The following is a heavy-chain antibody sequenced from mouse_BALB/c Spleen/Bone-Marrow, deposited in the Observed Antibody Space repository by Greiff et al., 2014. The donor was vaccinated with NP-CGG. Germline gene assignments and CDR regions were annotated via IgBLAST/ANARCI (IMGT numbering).Heavy chain of an antibody. J-gene: IGHJ1*01. V-gene: IGHV1-7*01. D-gene: IGHD2-4*01. Sequence: QVQLQQPGAELAKPGASVKMSCKASGYTFTTYWIHWVKQRPGQGLEWIGYINPSTGNTEYNQKFRDRATLTADKSSSTPYMQLSSLTSEDSAVYYCARGLGDWYFDVWGAGTTVTVSS. CDR3: ARGLGDWYFDV. CDR2: INPSTGNT. CDR1: GYTFTTYW.